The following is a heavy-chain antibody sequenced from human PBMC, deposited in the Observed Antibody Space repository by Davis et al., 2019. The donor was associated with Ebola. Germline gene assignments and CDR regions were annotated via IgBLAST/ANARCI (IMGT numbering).Heavy chain of an antibody. V-gene: IGHV3-48*02. D-gene: IGHD2-2*02. CDR2: ISSSSSTI. Sequence: PGGSLRLSCAASGFTFSSYSMNWVRQAPGKGLEWVSYISSSSSTIYYADSVKGRFTISRDNAKNSLYLQMNSLRDEDTAVYYCARDDCSSTSCYIDYWGQGTLVTVSS. CDR3: ARDDCSSTSCYIDY. CDR1: GFTFSSYS. J-gene: IGHJ4*02.